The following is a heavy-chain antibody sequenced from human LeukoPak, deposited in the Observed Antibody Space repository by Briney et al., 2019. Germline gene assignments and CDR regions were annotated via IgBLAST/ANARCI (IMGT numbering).Heavy chain of an antibody. CDR1: GYSFSNYW. Sequence: GESLQISCKGSGYSFSNYWIGWVRQMPGKGLEWMGIIYPGDSDTRYSPSFQGQVTISADRSISTAYLQWSSLKASDTAMYYCARHETGPYFDYWGQGTLVTVSS. CDR3: ARHETGPYFDY. D-gene: IGHD1-1*01. CDR2: IYPGDSDT. J-gene: IGHJ4*02. V-gene: IGHV5-51*01.